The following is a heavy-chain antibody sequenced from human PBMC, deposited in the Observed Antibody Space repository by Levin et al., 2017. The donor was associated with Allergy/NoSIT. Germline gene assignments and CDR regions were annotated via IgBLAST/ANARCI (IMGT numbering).Heavy chain of an antibody. V-gene: IGHV3-73*01. D-gene: IGHD1-20*01. J-gene: IGHJ3*02. CDR2: IRNKPNSYAT. CDR3: TRYNYAGRGDAFDI. CDR1: GFTFSGFS. Sequence: PGESLKISCAASGFTFSGFSIHWVRQASGERLEWVGRIRNKPNSYATEYAASVKGRFTISRDDSKNMAYLQMNSLKIEDTAVYYCTRYNYAGRGDAFDIWGQGTKVTVSS.